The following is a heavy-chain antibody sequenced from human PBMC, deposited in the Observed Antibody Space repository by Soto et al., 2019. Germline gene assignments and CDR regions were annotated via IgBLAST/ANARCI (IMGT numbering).Heavy chain of an antibody. CDR2: VYHSGST. V-gene: IGHV4-59*01. D-gene: IGHD1-1*01. CDR1: GDSISTYY. Sequence: QVQLQESGPGLVKPSETLSLTCTVSGDSISTYYWSWIRQSPGKGLEWIGYVYHSGSTNYNPSLKCRVTISVDTSKNQVSLRLTSVTAADTAVYYCARDGSPENYYSAAMDIWGQGTAVTVSS. CDR3: ARDGSPENYYSAAMDI. J-gene: IGHJ6*02.